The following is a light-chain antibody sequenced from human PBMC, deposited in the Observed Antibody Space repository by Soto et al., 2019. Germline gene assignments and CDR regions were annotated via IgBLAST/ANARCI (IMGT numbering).Light chain of an antibody. J-gene: IGKJ1*01. CDR3: QQYHSYPT. CDR1: QSIGSW. CDR2: RAS. V-gene: IGKV1-5*03. Sequence: DIQMTQSPSTLSASVGDRVTITCRASQSIGSWLAWYQQKLGKAPKLLIYRASSLESGVPSRFSGSGSGTEFTLTISSLQPDDFATYYCQQYHSYPTFGQGTKVEIK.